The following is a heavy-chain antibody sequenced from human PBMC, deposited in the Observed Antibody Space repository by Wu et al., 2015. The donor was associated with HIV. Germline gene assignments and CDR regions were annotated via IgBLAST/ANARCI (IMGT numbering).Heavy chain of an antibody. D-gene: IGHD3-22*01. CDR1: GYTFTGYY. J-gene: IGHJ3*02. CDR2: INPNSGGT. CDR3: ARVHYDSSGQVAAFDI. V-gene: IGHV1-2*02. Sequence: QVQLVQSGAEVKKPGASVKVSCKASGYTFTGYYMHWVRQAPGQGLEWMGWINPNSGGTNYAQKFQGRVTMTRDTSISTAYMELSRLRSDDTAVYYCARVHYDSSGQVAAFDIWGQGTMVTVSS.